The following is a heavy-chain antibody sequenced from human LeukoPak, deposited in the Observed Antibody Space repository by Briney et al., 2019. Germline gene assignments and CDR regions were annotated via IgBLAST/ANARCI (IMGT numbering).Heavy chain of an antibody. J-gene: IGHJ4*02. V-gene: IGHV4-34*01. D-gene: IGHD3-10*02. Sequence: PSETLSLTCAVYGGSFSGYYWSWIRQPPGKGLEWIGEINHSGSTNYNPSLKSRVTISVDTSKNQFSLKLSSVTAADTAVYYCARDVKGGNFDYWGQGTLVTVSS. CDR1: GGSFSGYY. CDR3: ARDVKGGNFDY. CDR2: INHSGST.